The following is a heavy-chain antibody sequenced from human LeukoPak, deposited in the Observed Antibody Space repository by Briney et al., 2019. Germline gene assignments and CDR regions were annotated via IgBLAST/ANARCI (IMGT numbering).Heavy chain of an antibody. Sequence: SETLSLTCTVSGGSISSYYWSWIRQPAGKGLEWIGRIYTSGSTNYNPSLKSRVTMSVDTSKNQFSLKLSSVTAADTAVYYCARYSMVRGVIPAGRDYYGMDVWGQGTTVTVSS. D-gene: IGHD3-10*01. CDR3: ARYSMVRGVIPAGRDYYGMDV. J-gene: IGHJ6*02. CDR1: GGSISSYY. CDR2: IYTSGST. V-gene: IGHV4-4*07.